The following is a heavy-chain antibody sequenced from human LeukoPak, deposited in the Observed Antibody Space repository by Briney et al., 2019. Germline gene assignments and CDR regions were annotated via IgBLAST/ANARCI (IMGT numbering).Heavy chain of an antibody. CDR2: INHSGST. J-gene: IGHJ6*02. Sequence: SETLSLTCAVYGGSFSGYYWSWIRQPPGKGLEWTGEINHSGSTNYNPSLKSRVTISVDTSKNQFSLKLSSVTAADTAVYYCARTWGYCSSTSCSYYYYYGMDVWGQGTTVTVSS. CDR1: GGSFSGYY. D-gene: IGHD2-2*01. CDR3: ARTWGYCSSTSCSYYYYYGMDV. V-gene: IGHV4-34*01.